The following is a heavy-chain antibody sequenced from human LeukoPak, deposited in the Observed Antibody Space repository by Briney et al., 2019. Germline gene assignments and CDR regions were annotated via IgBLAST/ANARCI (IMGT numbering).Heavy chain of an antibody. D-gene: IGHD6-13*01. CDR2: ISYSGIT. J-gene: IGHJ5*02. Sequence: SETLSLTCTVSGGSISNDVWSWIRQPPGKGLEWIWYISYSGITNYNPSLKSRVTISVDNSKNQFSLRLRSVTAADTAVYFCAGDIAAINIPGSRFDPWGQGTLVTVSS. V-gene: IGHV4-59*08. CDR3: AGDIAAINIPGSRFDP. CDR1: GGSISNDV.